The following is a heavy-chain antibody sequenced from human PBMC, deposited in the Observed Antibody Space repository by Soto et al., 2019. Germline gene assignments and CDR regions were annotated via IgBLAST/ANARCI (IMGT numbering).Heavy chain of an antibody. V-gene: IGHV3-74*01. CDR1: GFSFSTYW. CDR2: INSDGSRI. J-gene: IGHJ5*02. Sequence: EVELVESGGGLVQPGGSLRLSCAASGFSFSTYWMHWVRQAPGKGLVWVSRINSDGSRINYGDSVKGRFTVSRDNAKNTVYLKMNSLRADDPAVYYCARVATGSYNWFDPWAREPWSPSPQ. CDR3: ARVATGSYNWFDP. D-gene: IGHD1-26*01.